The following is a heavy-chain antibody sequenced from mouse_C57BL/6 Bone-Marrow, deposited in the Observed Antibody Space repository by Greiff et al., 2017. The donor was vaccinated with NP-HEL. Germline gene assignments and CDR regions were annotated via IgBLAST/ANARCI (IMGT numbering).Heavy chain of an antibody. J-gene: IGHJ4*01. D-gene: IGHD2-1*01. V-gene: IGHV10-1*01. CDR1: GFSFNTYA. CDR3: VRVFYYGNYDAMDY. CDR2: IRSKSNNYAT. Sequence: DVMLVESGGGLVQPKGSLKLSCAASGFSFNTYAMNWVRQAPGKGLEWVARIRSKSNNYATYYADSVKDRFTISRDDSESMLYLQMNNLKTEDTAMYYCVRVFYYGNYDAMDYWGQGTSVTVSS.